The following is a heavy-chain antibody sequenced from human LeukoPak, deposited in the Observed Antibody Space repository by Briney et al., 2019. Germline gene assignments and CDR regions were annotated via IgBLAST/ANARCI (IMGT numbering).Heavy chain of an antibody. CDR3: ARDVYCSSTSCYTGIDY. D-gene: IGHD2-2*02. CDR1: GFTFSSYA. J-gene: IGHJ4*02. CDR2: ISYDGSNK. Sequence: GGSLRLSCAASGFTFSSYAMHWVRQAPGKGLEWVAVISYDGSNKYYADSVKGRFTISRDNSKNTLYLQMNSLRAEDTAVYYCARDVYCSSTSCYTGIDYWGEGTLVTVSS. V-gene: IGHV3-30-3*01.